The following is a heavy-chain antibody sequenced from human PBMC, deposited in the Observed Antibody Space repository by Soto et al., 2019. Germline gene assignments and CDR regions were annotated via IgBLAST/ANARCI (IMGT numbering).Heavy chain of an antibody. CDR3: AKTRLYDNNDYHRDGFDV. V-gene: IGHV3-23*01. Sequence: EVKLLESGGGLVQPGESLRLSCAASGFRFWTYSMSWVRQAPGKGLEWVSGISCDGSATSYADSLKGRFTVSRDNSKDTLFLQMNTLRVEDTAVYYCAKTRLYDNNDYHRDGFDVWGPGTAVTVS. J-gene: IGHJ3*01. CDR1: GFRFWTYS. D-gene: IGHD5-12*01. CDR2: ISCDGSAT.